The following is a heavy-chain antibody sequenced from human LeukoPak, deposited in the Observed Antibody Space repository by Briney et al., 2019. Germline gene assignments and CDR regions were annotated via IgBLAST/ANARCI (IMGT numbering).Heavy chain of an antibody. V-gene: IGHV1-2*02. J-gene: IGHJ6*03. CDR2: INPNSGGT. Sequence: ASVKVSCKASGYTFTGYYMHWVRQAPGQGLEWMGWINPNSGGTNYAQKFQGRVTMTRDTSISTAYMELSRLRSDDTAVYYCSGWFGELSSDYYYYYMDVWGKGTTVTVSS. CDR1: GYTFTGYY. D-gene: IGHD3-10*01. CDR3: SGWFGELSSDYYYYYMDV.